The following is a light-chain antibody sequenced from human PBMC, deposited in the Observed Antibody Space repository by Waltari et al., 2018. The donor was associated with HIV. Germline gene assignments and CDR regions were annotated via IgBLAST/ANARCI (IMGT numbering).Light chain of an antibody. Sequence: QSVLTQPPSASGTPGQRVTIPCSGSSSNTGSSYVYWYQQVPGTAPKLLIYSSNHRPSGVPDRFSGSKSGTSASLAISGLRSEDEADYYCAAWDDSLSGYVFGTGTKVTVL. V-gene: IGLV1-47*01. J-gene: IGLJ1*01. CDR1: SSNTGSSY. CDR3: AAWDDSLSGYV. CDR2: SSN.